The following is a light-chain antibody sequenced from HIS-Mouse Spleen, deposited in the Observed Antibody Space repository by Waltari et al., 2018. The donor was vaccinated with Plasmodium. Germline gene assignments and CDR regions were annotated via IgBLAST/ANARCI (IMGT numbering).Light chain of an antibody. Sequence: SYELTQPPSVSVSPGQTARITCSGDALPKKYAYWYQQKSGQAPVLVIYEDSKRPAGVPERFSGCSYGTMATWTISGAQVEDEADDYCYSTDSSGNQRVFGGGTKLTVL. CDR2: EDS. V-gene: IGLV3-10*01. J-gene: IGLJ3*02. CDR1: ALPKKY. CDR3: YSTDSSGNQRV.